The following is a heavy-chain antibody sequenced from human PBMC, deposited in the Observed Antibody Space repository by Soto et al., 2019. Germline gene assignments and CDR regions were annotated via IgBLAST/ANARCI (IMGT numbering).Heavy chain of an antibody. Sequence: LRLSCAASGFTFSSYAMSWVRQVPGKGLEWVSVISGSGGSTYYADSVKGRFTISRDNSKNTLYLQMNSLRAEDTAVYYCAKDFPIAAAGPFDYWGQGTLVTVSS. V-gene: IGHV3-23*01. J-gene: IGHJ4*02. CDR2: ISGSGGST. CDR1: GFTFSSYA. D-gene: IGHD6-13*01. CDR3: AKDFPIAAAGPFDY.